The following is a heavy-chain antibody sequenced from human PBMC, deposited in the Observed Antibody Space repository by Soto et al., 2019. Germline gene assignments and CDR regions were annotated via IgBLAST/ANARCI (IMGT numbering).Heavy chain of an antibody. J-gene: IGHJ4*02. Sequence: ASVTVSCKASGYTFTSYGISWVRQAPGQGLEWMGWISAYNGNTNYAQKLQGRVTMTTDTSTSTAYMELRSLRSDDTAVYYCARDLVVLWFGESSNYFGYWGQGTLVTVSS. CDR2: ISAYNGNT. V-gene: IGHV1-18*01. CDR3: ARDLVVLWFGESSNYFGY. D-gene: IGHD3-10*01. CDR1: GYTFTSYG.